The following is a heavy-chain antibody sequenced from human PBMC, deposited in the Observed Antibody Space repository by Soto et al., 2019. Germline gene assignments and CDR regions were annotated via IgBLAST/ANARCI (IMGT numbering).Heavy chain of an antibody. D-gene: IGHD3-16*02. CDR2: ISAYNGNT. J-gene: IGHJ4*02. CDR3: ARDDVGEVDDYIWGSYRSFDY. V-gene: IGHV1-18*01. Sequence: QVRLVQSGAEVKKPGASVKVSCKASGYTFTSYGISWVRQAPGQGLEWMGWISAYNGNTNYAQKLQGRVTMTTDTSTSTAYMELRSLRSDDTAVYYCARDDVGEVDDYIWGSYRSFDYWGRGTLVTVSS. CDR1: GYTFTSYG.